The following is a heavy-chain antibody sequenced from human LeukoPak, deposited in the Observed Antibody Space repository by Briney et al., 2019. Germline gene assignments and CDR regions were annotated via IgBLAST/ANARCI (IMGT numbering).Heavy chain of an antibody. V-gene: IGHV4-59*01. CDR1: GGSMSTYY. D-gene: IGHD3-10*01. CDR2: FHHSESS. CDR3: ARDLREYYGSGSHEGSWFDP. J-gene: IGHJ5*02. Sequence: PSETLSLTCTVSGGSMSTYYWSWIRQPPGKGLEWIGFFHHSESSNYNPSLKSRVSISADTSNNVFFLNVRFVTAADTAVYYCARDLREYYGSGSHEGSWFDPWGQGTLVTVSS.